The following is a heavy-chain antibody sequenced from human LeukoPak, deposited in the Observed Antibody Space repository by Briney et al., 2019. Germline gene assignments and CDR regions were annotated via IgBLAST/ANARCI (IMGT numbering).Heavy chain of an antibody. V-gene: IGHV3-33*01. Sequence: PGGSLRLSCAASGFTFSSYGMHWVRQAPGKGLEWVAVIWYDGSNKYYADSVKGRFTISRDNSKNTLYLQMNSLRAEETAVYYCARGGDPVQLERGVGMYGMDVWGQGTTVTVSS. J-gene: IGHJ6*02. CDR1: GFTFSSYG. D-gene: IGHD1-1*01. CDR3: ARGGDPVQLERGVGMYGMDV. CDR2: IWYDGSNK.